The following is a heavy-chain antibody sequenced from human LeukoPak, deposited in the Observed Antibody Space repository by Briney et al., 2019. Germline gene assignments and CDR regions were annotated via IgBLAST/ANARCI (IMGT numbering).Heavy chain of an antibody. CDR2: IYYSGST. D-gene: IGHD6-13*01. CDR1: GFTFDDYA. Sequence: LRLSCAASGFTFDDYAMHWVRQPPGKGLEWIGYIYYSGSTNYNPSLKSRVTISVDTSKNQFSLKLNSLTAADTAVYYCARGPSSSWYYSDYWGQGTLVTVSS. V-gene: IGHV4-59*01. CDR3: ARGPSSSWYYSDY. J-gene: IGHJ4*02.